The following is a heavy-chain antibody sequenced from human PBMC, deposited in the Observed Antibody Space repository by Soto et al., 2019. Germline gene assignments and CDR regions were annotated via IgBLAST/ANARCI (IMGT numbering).Heavy chain of an antibody. J-gene: IGHJ4*02. CDR2: INSASPTT. CDR1: GFPFSSYA. V-gene: IGHV3-48*02. CDR3: ARDLSH. Sequence: DVQLVESGGGLVQPGGPLRLSCAASGFPFSSYALHWVRRATGKGRVWISYINSASPTTFNADSVKGRFTGTRDNAKNSLYLQMSSLRHDDTCVYYCARDLSHWGQGMLVTVSS.